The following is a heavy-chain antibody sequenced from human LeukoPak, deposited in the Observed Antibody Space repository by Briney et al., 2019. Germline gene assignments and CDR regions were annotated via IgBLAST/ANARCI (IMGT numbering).Heavy chain of an antibody. Sequence: SETLSLTCTVSGGPISSGGYYWSWIRQHPGKGLEWIGYIYYSGSTYYNPSLKSRVTISVDTSKNQFSLKLSSVTAADTAVYYCAARRHYYDSSGYYAFDWFDPWGQGTLVTVSS. CDR2: IYYSGST. CDR3: AARRHYYDSSGYYAFDWFDP. D-gene: IGHD3-22*01. V-gene: IGHV4-31*03. J-gene: IGHJ5*02. CDR1: GGPISSGGYY.